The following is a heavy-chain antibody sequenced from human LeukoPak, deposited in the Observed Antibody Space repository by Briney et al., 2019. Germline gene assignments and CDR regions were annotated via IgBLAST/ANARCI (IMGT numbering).Heavy chain of an antibody. J-gene: IGHJ6*02. Sequence: GWSLRLSCAASGFTFSSYSMNWVRQAPGKGLEWVSGISWNSGSIGYADSVKGRFTISRDNAKNSLYLQMNSLRAEDTALYYCAKDKSYYYGMDVWGQGTTVTVSS. V-gene: IGHV3-9*01. CDR2: ISWNSGSI. CDR1: GFTFSSYS. CDR3: AKDKSYYYGMDV.